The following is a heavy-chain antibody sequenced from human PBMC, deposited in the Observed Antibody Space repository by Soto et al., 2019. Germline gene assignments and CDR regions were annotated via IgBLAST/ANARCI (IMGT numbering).Heavy chain of an antibody. V-gene: IGHV4-34*01. CDR2: INHSGST. CDR1: GGSISGYY. Sequence: LEILSLTCAVYGGSISGYYLSWIRQPPGKGLEWIGEINHSGSTNYNPSLKSRVTISVDTSKNQFSWKLSSVTAADASVYYCASDRGNWFVLSGQGTLVTLSS. CDR3: ASDRGNWFVL. J-gene: IGHJ5*02.